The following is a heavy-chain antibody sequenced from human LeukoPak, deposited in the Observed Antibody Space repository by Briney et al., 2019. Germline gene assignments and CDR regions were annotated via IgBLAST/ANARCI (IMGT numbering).Heavy chain of an antibody. Sequence: GGSLRLSCAASGFTFSSYEMNWVRQAPGKGLEWVSYISSSGSTIYYADSVKGRFTISRDNAKNSLYPQMNSLRAEDTAVYYCANLGRGTTYYYYGMDVWGKGTTVTVSS. V-gene: IGHV3-48*03. CDR3: ANLGRGTTYYYYGMDV. CDR1: GFTFSSYE. CDR2: ISSSGSTI. J-gene: IGHJ6*04. D-gene: IGHD1/OR15-1a*01.